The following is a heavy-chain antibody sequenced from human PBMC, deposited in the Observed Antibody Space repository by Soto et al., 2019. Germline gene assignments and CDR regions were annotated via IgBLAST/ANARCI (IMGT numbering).Heavy chain of an antibody. J-gene: IGHJ5*02. V-gene: IGHV3-23*01. CDR2: ISGSGGST. CDR1: GFTFSSYA. Sequence: PGGSLRLSCAASGFTFSSYAMSWVRQAPGKELEWVSAISGSGGSTYYADSVKGRFTISRDNSKNTLYLQMNSLRAVDTAVYYCAKAVPLDYDSSGYYYTPQWFDPWGQGTLVTVSS. CDR3: AKAVPLDYDSSGYYYTPQWFDP. D-gene: IGHD3-22*01.